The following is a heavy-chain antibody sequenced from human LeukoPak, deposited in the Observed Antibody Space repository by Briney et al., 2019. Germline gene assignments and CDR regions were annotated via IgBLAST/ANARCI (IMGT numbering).Heavy chain of an antibody. D-gene: IGHD2-2*02. V-gene: IGHV3-30*04. CDR2: MSYDGSNK. J-gene: IGHJ4*02. CDR3: ARDRYCSSTSCYTRGNFDY. Sequence: GGSLRLSCAASGFTFSSYAMHWVRQAPGKGLEWVAVMSYDGSNKYYADSVKGRFTISRDNSKNTLYLQINSLRAEDTAVYYCARDRYCSSTSCYTRGNFDYWGQGTLVTVSS. CDR1: GFTFSSYA.